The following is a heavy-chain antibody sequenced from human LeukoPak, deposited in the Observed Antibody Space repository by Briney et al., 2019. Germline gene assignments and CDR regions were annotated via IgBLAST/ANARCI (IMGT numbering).Heavy chain of an antibody. V-gene: IGHV1-2*02. Sequence: ASVKVSCKASGGTFSSYAISWVRQAPGQGLEWMGWINPNSGGTNYAQKFQGRVTMTRDTSISTAYMELSRLRSDDTAVYYCARDRTRTGYSSGWYHDYWGQGTLVTVSS. J-gene: IGHJ4*02. D-gene: IGHD6-19*01. CDR3: ARDRTRTGYSSGWYHDY. CDR2: INPNSGGT. CDR1: GGTFSSYA.